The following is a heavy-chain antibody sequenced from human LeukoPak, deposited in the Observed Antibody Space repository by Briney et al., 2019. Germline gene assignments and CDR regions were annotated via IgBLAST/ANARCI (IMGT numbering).Heavy chain of an antibody. CDR2: ISDSGGST. V-gene: IGHV3-23*01. CDR3: ATRAFDI. Sequence: PGGSLRLSCAASGFTFSNFAMTWVRQAPGKGLEWVSAISDSGGSTYYADSVKGRFTISRDDSKNTLCLQMNSLRAEDTAVYYCATRAFDIWGQGTMVTVSS. J-gene: IGHJ3*02. CDR1: GFTFSNFA.